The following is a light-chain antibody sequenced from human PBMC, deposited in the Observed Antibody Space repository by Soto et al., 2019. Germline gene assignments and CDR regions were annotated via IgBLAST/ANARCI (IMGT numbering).Light chain of an antibody. CDR1: QSVSSSY. CDR3: QQEGSSPQT. CDR2: GAS. V-gene: IGKV3-20*01. J-gene: IGKJ1*01. Sequence: EIVLTQSPGTLSLSPGERATLSCRASQSVSSSYLAWYQQKPGQAPRLLIYGASSRATGNPDRFSGSGSGTDFTLTISRLEPEDFAVYYCQQEGSSPQTFGQGTKVEIK.